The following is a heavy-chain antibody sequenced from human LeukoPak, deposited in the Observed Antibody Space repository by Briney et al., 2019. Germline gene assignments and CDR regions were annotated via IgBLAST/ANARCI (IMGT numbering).Heavy chain of an antibody. CDR2: ISGSGGST. Sequence: GGSLRLSCAASGFTVSSNYMSWVRQAPGKGLEWVSAISGSGGSTYYADSVKGRFTISRDNSKNTLYLQMNSLRAEDTAVYYCAGSVLRFLEWSPPRDYWGQGTLVTVSS. J-gene: IGHJ4*02. V-gene: IGHV3-23*01. D-gene: IGHD3-3*01. CDR1: GFTVSSNY. CDR3: AGSVLRFLEWSPPRDY.